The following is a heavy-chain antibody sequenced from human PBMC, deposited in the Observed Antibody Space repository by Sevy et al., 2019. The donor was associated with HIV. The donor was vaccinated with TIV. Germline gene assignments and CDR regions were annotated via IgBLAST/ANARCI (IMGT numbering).Heavy chain of an antibody. CDR3: ARIKGASSSYAMDV. CDR2: IYSAGTT. CDR1: GLTVGSLS. J-gene: IGHJ6*02. Sequence: GGSLRLSCVASGLTVGSLSINWVRQAPGKGLERVSLIYSAGTTLYSDSVKGRFTISRDNSNNTLDLQMNSLGAEDTAIYYCARIKGASSSYAMDVWCQGTTVTVSS. V-gene: IGHV3-53*01. D-gene: IGHD2-2*01.